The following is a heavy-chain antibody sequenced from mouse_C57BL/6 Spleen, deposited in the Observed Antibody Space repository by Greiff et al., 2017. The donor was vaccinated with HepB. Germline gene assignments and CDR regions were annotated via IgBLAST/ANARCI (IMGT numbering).Heavy chain of an antibody. V-gene: IGHV1-81*01. D-gene: IGHD2-4*01. CDR1: GYTFTSYG. CDR2: IYPRSGNT. J-gene: IGHJ3*01. CDR3: ARGDDYDGGCSY. Sequence: QVQLKESGAELARPGASVKLSCKASGYTFTSYGISWVKQRTGQGLEWIGEIYPRSGNTYYNEKFKGKATLTADKSSSSAYMELRSLTSEDAAVYFCARGDDYDGGCSYWGQGTLVTVAA.